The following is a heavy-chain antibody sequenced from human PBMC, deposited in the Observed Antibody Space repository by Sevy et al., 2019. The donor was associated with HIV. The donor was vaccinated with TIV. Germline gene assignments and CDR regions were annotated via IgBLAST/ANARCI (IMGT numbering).Heavy chain of an antibody. CDR3: ARHSDFSSSWYDY. CDR1: GYTFTSYY. V-gene: IGHV5-51*01. CDR2: IFPGDSDI. Sequence: GESLKISCKGSGYTFTSYYIAWVRQMPGKGPEWMGFIFPGDSDIRYNPSFQDHVVISADNSLNTAYLQWGSLKASDSAMYFCARHSDFSSSWYDYWGQGTLVTVSS. J-gene: IGHJ4*02. D-gene: IGHD4-4*01.